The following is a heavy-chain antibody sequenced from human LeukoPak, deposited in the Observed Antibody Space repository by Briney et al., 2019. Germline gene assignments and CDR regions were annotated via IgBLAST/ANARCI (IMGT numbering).Heavy chain of an antibody. CDR3: VKGFHFDW. Sequence: PGGSLRLSCVVSGFEFSIHDMSWGRQAPGKGPEWVSSISGRGTDTYYRDSVKGRFTFSRDTSKNTLYMQMNNLRVEDTALYYCVKGFHFDWWGQGTLVTVSS. CDR2: ISGRGTDT. V-gene: IGHV3-23*01. CDR1: GFEFSIHD. J-gene: IGHJ4*02.